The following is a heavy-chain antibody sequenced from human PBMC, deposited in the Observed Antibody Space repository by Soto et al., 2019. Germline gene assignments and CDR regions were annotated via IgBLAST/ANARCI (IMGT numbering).Heavy chain of an antibody. Sequence: GGSLRLSCAASGFTFSSYAMSWVRQAPGKGLEWVSAISGSGGSTYYADSVKGRSTISRDNSKNTLYLQMNSLRAEDTAVYYCAKGFTAAGTGPIASGFDYWGQGTLVTVSS. CDR3: AKGFTAAGTGPIASGFDY. CDR1: GFTFSSYA. J-gene: IGHJ4*02. V-gene: IGHV3-23*01. D-gene: IGHD6-13*01. CDR2: ISGSGGST.